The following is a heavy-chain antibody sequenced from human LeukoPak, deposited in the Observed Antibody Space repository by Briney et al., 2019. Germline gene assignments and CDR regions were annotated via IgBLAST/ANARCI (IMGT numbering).Heavy chain of an antibody. D-gene: IGHD6-13*01. CDR3: ASLSAGTGEYFQH. V-gene: IGHV4-31*03. Sequence: NPSQTLSLTCTVSGASISSGGYYWSWIRQHPGKGLEWIGYIYYSGSTYYNPSLKSRFTISVDTSKNQFSLKLSSVTAADTAVYYCASLSAGTGEYFQHWGQGTLVTVSS. CDR1: GASISSGGYY. J-gene: IGHJ1*01. CDR2: IYYSGST.